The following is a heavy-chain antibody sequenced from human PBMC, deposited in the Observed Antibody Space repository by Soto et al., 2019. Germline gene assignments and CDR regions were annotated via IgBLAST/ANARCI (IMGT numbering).Heavy chain of an antibody. J-gene: IGHJ4*02. D-gene: IGHD5-12*01. Sequence: QTGGSLRLSCTASGFTFGDYAMSWVRQAPGKGLEWVGFIRSKAYGGTTEYAASVKGRFTISRDDSKSIAYLQMNSLKTEDTAVYYCTREMATLTYYFDYWGQGTLVTVSS. V-gene: IGHV3-49*04. CDR2: IRSKAYGGTT. CDR1: GFTFGDYA. CDR3: TREMATLTYYFDY.